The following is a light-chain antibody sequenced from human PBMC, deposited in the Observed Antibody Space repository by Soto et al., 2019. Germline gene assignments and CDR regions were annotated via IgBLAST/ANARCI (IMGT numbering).Light chain of an antibody. J-gene: IGKJ5*01. CDR1: LGIANW. V-gene: IGKV1-12*01. CDR2: AAS. Sequence: DIHMTQSPYSVPASVGDRVTISCRASLGIANWLAWYQQKPGQAPKPLIYAASTLQIGVPSRFSGSGSGTDFNLTISSLQAEDFATYYCQQANTFLGAFGQGTRME. CDR3: QQANTFLGA.